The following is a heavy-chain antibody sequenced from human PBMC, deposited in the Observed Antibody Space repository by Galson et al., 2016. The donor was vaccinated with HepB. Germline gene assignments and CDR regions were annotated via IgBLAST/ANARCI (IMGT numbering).Heavy chain of an antibody. CDR3: ARDSDYDFWTGCRH. V-gene: IGHV1-2*06. CDR1: GYTFTAYY. Sequence: SVKVSCKASGYTFTAYYIHWVRQAPGQGLEWMGRISPNSGDANFAQKFQGRVSMTRDTSLSTAYMELTRLRSDDTAVYYCARDSDYDFWTGCRHWGQGTLVTVSS. D-gene: IGHD3-3*01. CDR2: ISPNSGDA. J-gene: IGHJ4*02.